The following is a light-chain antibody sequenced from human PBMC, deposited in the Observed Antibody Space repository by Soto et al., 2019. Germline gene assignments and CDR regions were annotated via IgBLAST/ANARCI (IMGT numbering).Light chain of an antibody. CDR2: SNN. Sequence: QSVLTQPPSASGTPGQRVTISCSGSSSNIGSNTVNWYQQLPGTAPKLLIYSNNQRPSGVPDRFSGSKSGTSASLAISGLQSEDEADYYCAAWDDSLNALFGTGTKLPVL. V-gene: IGLV1-44*01. CDR1: SSNIGSNT. J-gene: IGLJ1*01. CDR3: AAWDDSLNAL.